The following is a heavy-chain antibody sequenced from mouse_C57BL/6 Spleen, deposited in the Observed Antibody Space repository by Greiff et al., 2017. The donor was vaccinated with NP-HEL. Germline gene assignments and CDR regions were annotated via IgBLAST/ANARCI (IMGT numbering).Heavy chain of an antibody. CDR3: ARHVATVVDY. CDR1: GYTFTSYG. CDR2: IYPRSGNT. J-gene: IGHJ2*01. D-gene: IGHD1-1*01. V-gene: IGHV1-81*01. Sequence: VQLQQSGAELARPGASVKLSCKASGYTFTSYGISWVKQRTGQGLEWIGEIYPRSGNTYYNEKFKGKATLTADKSSSTAYMELRGVTAVDSAVYVGARHVATVVDYWGQGTTLTVSS.